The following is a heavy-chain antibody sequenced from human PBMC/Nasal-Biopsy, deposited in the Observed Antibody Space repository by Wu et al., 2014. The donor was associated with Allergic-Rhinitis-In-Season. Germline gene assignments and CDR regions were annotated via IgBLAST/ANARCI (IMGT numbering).Heavy chain of an antibody. CDR3: ATSKYYFSMDV. J-gene: IGHJ6*03. V-gene: IGHV4-59*03. CDR1: GASISSSY. CDR2: VYYSGTT. Sequence: TLSLTCAVSGASISSSYWSWIRQPPGKAPEWIGYVYYSGTTNYNPSLKSRVTISVDTSKTQFSLRLTSVTAADTAVYYCATSKYYFSMDVWGKGPRSPSP.